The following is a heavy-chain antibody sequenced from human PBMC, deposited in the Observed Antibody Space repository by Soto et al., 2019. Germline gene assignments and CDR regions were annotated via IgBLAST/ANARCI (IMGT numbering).Heavy chain of an antibody. V-gene: IGHV3-30-3*01. J-gene: IGHJ3*02. D-gene: IGHD2-2*01. CDR2: ISYDGSNK. CDR3: ARDQVPAAISAFDI. CDR1: GFTFSSYA. Sequence: QVQLVESGGGVVQPGRSLRLSCAASGFTFSSYAMHWVRQAPGKGLEWVAVISYDGSNKYHADSVKGRFTISRDNSKNPLYLQMNSLRAEDTAVFYCARDQVPAAISAFDIWGQGTMVTVSS.